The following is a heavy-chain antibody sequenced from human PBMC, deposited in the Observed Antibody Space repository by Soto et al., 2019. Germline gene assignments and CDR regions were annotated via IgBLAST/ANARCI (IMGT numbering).Heavy chain of an antibody. CDR1: GFTFSSYA. J-gene: IGHJ4*02. Sequence: GGSLRLSCAASGFTFSSYAMSWVRQAPGKGLEWVSAISGSGGSTYYADSVKGRFTISRDNSKNTLYLQMNSLRAEDTAVYYCAKVFYYYDSSGYYYFDFWGRGTLVTVSS. V-gene: IGHV3-23*01. CDR3: AKVFYYYDSSGYYYFDF. D-gene: IGHD3-22*01. CDR2: ISGSGGST.